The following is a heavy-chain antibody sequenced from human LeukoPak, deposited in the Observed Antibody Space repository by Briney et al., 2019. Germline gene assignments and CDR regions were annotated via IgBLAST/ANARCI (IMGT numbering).Heavy chain of an antibody. Sequence: AGGSLRLSCAASGFTFSSYAMHWVRQAPGKGLVWVSRINSDGSSTSYADSVKGRFTISRDNSKNTLYLQINSLRAEDTAVYFCAKDRVGAMLYFDLWGQGTLVTVSS. D-gene: IGHD1-26*01. CDR3: AKDRVGAMLYFDL. CDR1: GFTFSSYA. CDR2: INSDGSST. V-gene: IGHV3-74*01. J-gene: IGHJ4*02.